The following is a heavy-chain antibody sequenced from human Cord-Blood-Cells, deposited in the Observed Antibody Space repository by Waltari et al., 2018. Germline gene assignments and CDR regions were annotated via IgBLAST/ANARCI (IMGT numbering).Heavy chain of an antibody. J-gene: IGHJ4*02. CDR2: IYTSGST. CDR1: GGPISSGSYY. D-gene: IGHD3-3*01. Sequence: QVQLQEWGPGLVKLSQTLSLTCTASGGPISSGSYYWSWFRQPAGKGLEWIGYIYTSGSTNYNPSLKSRVTISVDTSKSQFSLKLSSVTAADTAVYYCARKHDFWSGYYDYWGQGTLVTVSS. CDR3: ARKHDFWSGYYDY. V-gene: IGHV4-61*09.